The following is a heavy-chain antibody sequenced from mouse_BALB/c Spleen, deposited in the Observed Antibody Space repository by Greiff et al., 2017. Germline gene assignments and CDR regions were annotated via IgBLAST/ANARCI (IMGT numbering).Heavy chain of an antibody. D-gene: IGHD1-1*01. Sequence: VQLQQSGAELVRPGVSVKISCKGSGYTFTDYAMHWVKQSHAKSLEWMGVISTYYGDASYNQKFKGKATMTVDKSSSTAYMELARLTSEDSAIYYCATTGRGAWFAYWGQGTLVTVSA. CDR1: GYTFTDYA. CDR2: ISTYYGDA. V-gene: IGHV1S137*01. CDR3: ATTGRGAWFAY. J-gene: IGHJ3*01.